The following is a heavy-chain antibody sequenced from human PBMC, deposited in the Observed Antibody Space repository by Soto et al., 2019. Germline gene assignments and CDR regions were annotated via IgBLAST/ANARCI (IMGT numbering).Heavy chain of an antibody. V-gene: IGHV3-30*18. D-gene: IGHD3-3*01. CDR1: GFTFSSYG. CDR3: AKDFRRAYDFWRGYYLSAFDI. J-gene: IGHJ3*02. Sequence: HHGGALRLSCAASGFTFSSYGMHWVRQAPGKGLEWVAVISYDGSNKYYADSVKGRFTISRDNSKNTLYLQMNSLRAEDTAVYYCAKDFRRAYDFWRGYYLSAFDIWGQGTMVTVSS. CDR2: ISYDGSNK.